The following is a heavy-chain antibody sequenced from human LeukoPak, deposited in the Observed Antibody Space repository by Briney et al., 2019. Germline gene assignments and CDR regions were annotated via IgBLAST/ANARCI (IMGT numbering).Heavy chain of an antibody. CDR3: ARVPAVKGSRSYRGDYFDY. CDR2: ISSSSSYI. CDR1: GFTFSSYS. Sequence: GGSLRLSCAASGFTFSSYSMNWVRQDPGKGLEWVSSISSSSSYIYYADSVKGRFTISRDNAKNSLYLQMNSLRAEDTAVYYCARVPAVKGSRSYRGDYFDYWGQGTLVTVSS. J-gene: IGHJ4*02. D-gene: IGHD6-13*01. V-gene: IGHV3-21*01.